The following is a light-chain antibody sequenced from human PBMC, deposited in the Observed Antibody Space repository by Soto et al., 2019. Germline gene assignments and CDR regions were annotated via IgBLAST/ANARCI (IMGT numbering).Light chain of an antibody. Sequence: EIVLTQSPATLSLSPGERATLSCRASQSVGSYYAWYQQKPGQTPRLLIYDASNRATDIPAKFSGSGSGTDFTLTISSLEPQDFAVYYCQQRSNWPVTFGQGTRVDIK. CDR1: QSVGSY. J-gene: IGKJ1*01. CDR3: QQRSNWPVT. CDR2: DAS. V-gene: IGKV3-11*01.